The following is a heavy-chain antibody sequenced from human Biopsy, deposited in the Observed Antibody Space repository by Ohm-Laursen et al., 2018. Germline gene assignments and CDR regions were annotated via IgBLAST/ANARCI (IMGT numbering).Heavy chain of an antibody. CDR2: ISGGGTI. J-gene: IGHJ6*02. Sequence: SRRLSCTASGFSFCDYHMRWIRQAPGRGLEWVSYISGGGTIYYGDSMKGRVTISRDNAKNSLYLQMHSLRAEDTAVYYCARDTRWSPYSMDVWGQGTTVTVSS. CDR3: ARDTRWSPYSMDV. CDR1: GFSFCDYH. V-gene: IGHV3-11*01. D-gene: IGHD4-23*01.